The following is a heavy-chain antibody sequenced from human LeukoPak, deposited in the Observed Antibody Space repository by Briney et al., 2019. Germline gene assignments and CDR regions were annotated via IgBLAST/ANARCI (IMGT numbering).Heavy chain of an antibody. D-gene: IGHD4/OR15-4a*01. V-gene: IGHV1-18*01. CDR3: ARDDDYNPLVH. CDR1: GGTFSSYA. CDR2: ISTNNGDT. Sequence: ASVKVSCKASGGTFSSYAISWVRQAPGQGLEWMGWISTNNGDTKYGKKFQGRVIMTTDTSTSTAYMEVRSLRSDDTAVYYCARDDDYNPLVHWGQGTLVTVSS. J-gene: IGHJ4*02.